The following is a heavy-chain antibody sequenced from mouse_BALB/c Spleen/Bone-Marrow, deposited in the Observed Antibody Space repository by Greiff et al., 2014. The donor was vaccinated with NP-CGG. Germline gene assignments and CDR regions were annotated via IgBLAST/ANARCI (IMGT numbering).Heavy chain of an antibody. V-gene: IGHV1-74*04. CDR1: GYTFTSYW. CDR3: ARGRDYDVFAY. CDR2: IDPYDSET. Sequence: LVESGAELVRPGASVKLSCKASGYTFTSYWMNWVKQRPEQGLEWIGRIDPYDSETHYNQKFKDKAIFTVDKSSSTAYMQLSSLTSEDSAVYYCARGRDYDVFAYWGQGTLVTVSA. J-gene: IGHJ3*01. D-gene: IGHD2-4*01.